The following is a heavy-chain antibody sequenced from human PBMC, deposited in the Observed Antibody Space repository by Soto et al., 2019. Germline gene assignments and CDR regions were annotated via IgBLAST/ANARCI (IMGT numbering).Heavy chain of an antibody. Sequence: EVQLVESGGGLVQPGGSLRLSCAASGFTFSSYWMHWVRQAPGKGLVWVSRIKSDGSTSYADSVKGRFTISSDNAKNTVYLQMNSLRAEDTAVYYCARGRWNTAGMDVWGQGTTVIVSS. CDR3: ARGRWNTAGMDV. D-gene: IGHD1-1*01. V-gene: IGHV3-74*01. CDR1: GFTFSSYW. J-gene: IGHJ6*02. CDR2: IKSDGST.